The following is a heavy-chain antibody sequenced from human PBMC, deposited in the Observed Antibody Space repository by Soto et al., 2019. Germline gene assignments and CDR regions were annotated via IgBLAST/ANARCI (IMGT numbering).Heavy chain of an antibody. CDR3: AREGKIKGAFDI. J-gene: IGHJ3*02. Sequence: QVQLVESGGGVVQPGRSLRLSCAASGFTFGSYGMHWVRQAPGKGLEWVAVIWYDGSNKYYADSVKGRFTISRDNSKNTLYLQMNSLRAEDTAVYYCAREGKIKGAFDIWGQGTMVTVSS. V-gene: IGHV3-33*01. CDR2: IWYDGSNK. CDR1: GFTFGSYG.